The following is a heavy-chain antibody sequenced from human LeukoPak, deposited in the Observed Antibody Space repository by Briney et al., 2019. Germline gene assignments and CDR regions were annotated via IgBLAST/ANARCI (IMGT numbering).Heavy chain of an antibody. J-gene: IGHJ4*02. CDR1: GFTFSSYS. Sequence: PGGSLRLSCAASGFTFSSYSMNWVRQAPGEGLEWVSSISSSSSYIYYADSVKGRFTISRDNAKNSLYLQMNSLRAEDTAVYYCAREGYSYGLFDYWGQGTLVTVSS. D-gene: IGHD5-18*01. CDR2: ISSSSSYI. V-gene: IGHV3-21*01. CDR3: AREGYSYGLFDY.